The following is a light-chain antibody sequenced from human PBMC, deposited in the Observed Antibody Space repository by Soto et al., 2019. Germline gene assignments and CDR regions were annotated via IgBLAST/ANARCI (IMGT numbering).Light chain of an antibody. J-gene: IGLJ1*01. V-gene: IGLV2-14*03. CDR2: DVS. Sequence: QSALTQPASVSGSPGQSITISCTGTSSDVGGYNYVSWYQHHPGKAPKLMIFDVSNRPPGVSNRFSGSKSGNTASPTISGLQPEDEADYYCSSYTTSNTRQIVFGTGTKVTVL. CDR3: SSYTTSNTRQIV. CDR1: SSDVGGYNY.